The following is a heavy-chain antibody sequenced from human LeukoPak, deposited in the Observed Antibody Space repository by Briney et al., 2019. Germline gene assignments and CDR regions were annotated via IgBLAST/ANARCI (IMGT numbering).Heavy chain of an antibody. CDR1: GGSISSYY. J-gene: IGHJ4*02. CDR3: ASSYCSGDSCYET. CDR2: IYYSGST. D-gene: IGHD2-15*01. Sequence: PSETLSLTCTVSGGSISSYYWSWIRQPPGKGLEWIGYIYYSGSTNYNPSLKSRVTISVDTSKNQFSLKLSSVTAADTAVYYCASSYCSGDSCYETWGQGTLVTVSS. V-gene: IGHV4-59*01.